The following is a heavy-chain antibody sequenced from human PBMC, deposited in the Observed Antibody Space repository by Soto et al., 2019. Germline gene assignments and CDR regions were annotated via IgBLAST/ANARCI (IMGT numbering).Heavy chain of an antibody. CDR3: ARWTGDLIATYFDY. D-gene: IGHD7-27*01. CDR2: IYYSGST. J-gene: IGHJ4*02. V-gene: IGHV4-39*01. CDR1: GGSISSSSYY. Sequence: SETLSLTCTVSGGSISSSSYYWGWIRQPPGKGLEWIGSIYYSGSTYYNPSLKSRVTISVDTSKNQFSLKLSSVTAADTAVYYCARWTGDLIATYFDYWGQGTLVTVSS.